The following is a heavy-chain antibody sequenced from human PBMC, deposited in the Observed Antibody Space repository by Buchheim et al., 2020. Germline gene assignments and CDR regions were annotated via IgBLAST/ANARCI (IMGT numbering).Heavy chain of an antibody. V-gene: IGHV4-34*01. J-gene: IGHJ6*02. CDR2: INHSGST. CDR1: GGSFSGYY. D-gene: IGHD5-18*01. CDR3: ARGYSRGSGYSYGNYYYGMDV. Sequence: QVQLQQWGAGLLKPSETLSLTCAVYGGSFSGYYWSWIRQPPGKGLEWIGEINHSGSTNYNPSLKSRVTISVDTSKNQFSLKLSSVTAADTAVYYCARGYSRGSGYSYGNYYYGMDVWGQGTT.